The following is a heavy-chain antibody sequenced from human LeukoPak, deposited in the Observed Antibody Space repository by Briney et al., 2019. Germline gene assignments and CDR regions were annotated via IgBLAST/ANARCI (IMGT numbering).Heavy chain of an antibody. Sequence: GGSLRLSCAASGFTFSSYSMNWVRQAPGKGLEWVSYISSSSSTIYYADSVKGRLTISRDNAKNSLYLQMNSLRDEDTAVYYCARESSGYTSYFDYWGQGTLVTVSS. D-gene: IGHD3-22*01. V-gene: IGHV3-48*02. J-gene: IGHJ4*02. CDR3: ARESSGYTSYFDY. CDR1: GFTFSSYS. CDR2: ISSSSSTI.